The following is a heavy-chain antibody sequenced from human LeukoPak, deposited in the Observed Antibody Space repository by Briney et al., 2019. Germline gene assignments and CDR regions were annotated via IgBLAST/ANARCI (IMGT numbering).Heavy chain of an antibody. CDR1: GFTFISYA. CDR3: AKRERWHFDY. CDR2: ISGSGGST. V-gene: IGHV3-23*01. D-gene: IGHD5-24*01. Sequence: GRTLRLSCAASGFTFISYAMSWVRQAPGKGLEWVSAISGSGGSTYYADSVKGRFTISRDNSKNTLYLQMNSLRAEDTAVYYCAKRERWHFDYWGQGTLVTVSS. J-gene: IGHJ4*02.